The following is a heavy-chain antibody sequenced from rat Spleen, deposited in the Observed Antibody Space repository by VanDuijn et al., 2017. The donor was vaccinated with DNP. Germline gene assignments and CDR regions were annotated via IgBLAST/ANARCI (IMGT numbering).Heavy chain of an antibody. CDR2: ISHDGGGT. Sequence: EVQVVESGGGLAQPGRSLKLSCAVSGFPFSDYFMALIRQAPNKGLEWVASISHDGGGTFYGDSVKGRFTISRDNAESTLYLQMNSLRSEDMATYFCARHGRRLFDYWGQGVMVTVSS. CDR3: ARHGRRLFDY. CDR1: GFPFSDYF. J-gene: IGHJ2*01. V-gene: IGHV5-22*01. D-gene: IGHD1-11*01.